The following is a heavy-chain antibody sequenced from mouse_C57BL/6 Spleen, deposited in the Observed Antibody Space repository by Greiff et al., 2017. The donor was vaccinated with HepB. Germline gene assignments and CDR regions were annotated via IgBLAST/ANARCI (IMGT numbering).Heavy chain of an antibody. J-gene: IGHJ4*01. D-gene: IGHD2-3*01. CDR1: GYTFTDYY. CDR3: ARDDGYLYYAMDY. CDR2: INPNNGGT. Sequence: EVQLQQSGPELVKPGASVKISCKASGYTFTDYYMNWVKQSHGKSLEWIGDINPNNGGTSYNQKFKGKATLTLDKSSSTAYMELRSLTSEDSAVYYCARDDGYLYYAMDYWGQGTSVTVSS. V-gene: IGHV1-26*01.